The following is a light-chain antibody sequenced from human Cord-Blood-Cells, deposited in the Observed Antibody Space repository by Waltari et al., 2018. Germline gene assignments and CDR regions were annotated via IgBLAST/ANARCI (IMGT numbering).Light chain of an antibody. J-gene: IGKJ2*03. CDR2: GAS. CDR3: QQYDNLPYS. V-gene: IGKV1-33*01. CDR1: PDISNY. Sequence: DIQMTQSPSSLSASVGDRVTITCQSSPDISNYLNWYQQKPGQAPKLLIYGASNLETGVPSRFSGSGSGTDFTFTISSLQPEDIATYYCQQYDNLPYSFGQGTKLEIK.